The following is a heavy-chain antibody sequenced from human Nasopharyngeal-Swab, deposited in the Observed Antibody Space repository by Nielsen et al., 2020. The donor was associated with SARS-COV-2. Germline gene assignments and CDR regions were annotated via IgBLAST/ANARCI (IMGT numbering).Heavy chain of an antibody. Sequence: SQTLSPTCAISGDSVSSNSAAWNWTRQSPSRGLEWLGRTYYRSKWSNDYAVSVKSRITINPDTSKNQFSLQLNSVTPEDTAVYYCARDQGEGLRFGGFDPWGQGTLVTVSS. CDR1: GDSVSSNSAA. J-gene: IGHJ5*02. CDR3: ARDQGEGLRFGGFDP. CDR2: TYYRSKWSN. V-gene: IGHV6-1*01. D-gene: IGHD5-12*01.